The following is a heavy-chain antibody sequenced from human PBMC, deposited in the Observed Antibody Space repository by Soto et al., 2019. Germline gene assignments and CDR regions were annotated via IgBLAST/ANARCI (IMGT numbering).Heavy chain of an antibody. CDR2: IYYSGST. J-gene: IGHJ5*02. V-gene: IGHV4-39*07. Sequence: SETLSLTCTVSGGSISSSSYYWGWIRQPPGKGLEWIGSIYYSGSTYYNPSLKSRVTISVDTSKNHFSLKLSSVTAADTAVYYCARSDILPAENWFDPWGQGTLVTVSS. D-gene: IGHD3-9*01. CDR1: GGSISSSSYY. CDR3: ARSDILPAENWFDP.